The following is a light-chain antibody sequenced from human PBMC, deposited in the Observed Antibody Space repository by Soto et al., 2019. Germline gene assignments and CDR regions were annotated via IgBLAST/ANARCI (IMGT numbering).Light chain of an antibody. Sequence: EIVMTQSPATLSVSPGERATLSCRASQSVSNNLAWYQQKPGQAPRLLIYGASTRATGIPARFSGSGSGTEFTLTISSLQSEDFAVYYCQQYNNWVFTFGPGTKLDIK. CDR3: QQYNNWVFT. CDR2: GAS. V-gene: IGKV3-15*01. J-gene: IGKJ3*01. CDR1: QSVSNN.